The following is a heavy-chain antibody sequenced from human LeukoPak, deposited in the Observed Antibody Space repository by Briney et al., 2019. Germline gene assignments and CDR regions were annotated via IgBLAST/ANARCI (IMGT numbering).Heavy chain of an antibody. CDR1: GFTFRDYW. Sequence: GGSLRLSCAASGFTFRDYWMSWVRQAPGKGLEWVSYISSSSSNIYSADSVKGRFTISRDNAKNSLYLQMNSLRAEDTAVYYCARAARPAGVAANVQSDWGQGTLVTVSS. V-gene: IGHV3-48*01. J-gene: IGHJ4*02. CDR2: ISSSSSNI. D-gene: IGHD6-13*01. CDR3: ARAARPAGVAANVQSD.